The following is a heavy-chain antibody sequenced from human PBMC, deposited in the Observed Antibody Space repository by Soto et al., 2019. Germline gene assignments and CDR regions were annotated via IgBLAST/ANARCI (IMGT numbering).Heavy chain of an antibody. Sequence: SETLSLTCTVSGGSISSGGYYWSWIRQHPGKGLEWIGYIYYSGSTNYNPSLKSRVTISVDTSKNQFSLKLSSVTAADTAVYYRARTEATGTFDYWGQGTLVTVSS. D-gene: IGHD4-17*01. J-gene: IGHJ4*02. CDR3: ARTEATGTFDY. V-gene: IGHV4-61*08. CDR2: IYYSGST. CDR1: GGSISSGGYY.